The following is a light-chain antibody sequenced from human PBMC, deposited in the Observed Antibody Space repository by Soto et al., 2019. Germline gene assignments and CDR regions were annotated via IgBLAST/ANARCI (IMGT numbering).Light chain of an antibody. CDR3: QQYNSYPWT. CDR2: KAS. J-gene: IGKJ1*01. CDR1: QTISSW. Sequence: IQMTQSPSTLSGSVGDRVTITCRASQTISSWLAWYQQKPGKAPKLLIYKASTLKSGVPSRFSGSGSGTEFTLTISSLQPDDFATYYCQQYNSYPWTFGQGTKVEIK. V-gene: IGKV1-5*03.